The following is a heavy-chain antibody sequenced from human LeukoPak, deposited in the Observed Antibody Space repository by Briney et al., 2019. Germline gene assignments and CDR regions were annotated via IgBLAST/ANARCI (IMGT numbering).Heavy chain of an antibody. V-gene: IGHV3-7*01. J-gene: IGHJ4*02. CDR3: ARDAGDCSSTSCYIPLFDY. CDR1: GFTFSSYW. CDR2: IKQDGSEK. D-gene: IGHD2-2*02. Sequence: GGSLRLSCAASGFTFSSYWMSWVRQAPGKGLEWVANIKQDGSEKYYVDSVKGRFTISRDNAKNSLYLQVNSLRAEDTAVYYCARDAGDCSSTSCYIPLFDYWGQGTLVTVSS.